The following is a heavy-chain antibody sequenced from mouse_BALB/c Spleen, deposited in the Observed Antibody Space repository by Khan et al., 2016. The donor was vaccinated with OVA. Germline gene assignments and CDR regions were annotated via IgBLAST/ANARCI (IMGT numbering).Heavy chain of an antibody. V-gene: IGHV5-9-3*01. CDR1: GFTFSGYA. CDR3: ARPPITTIVATSYWFFDV. D-gene: IGHD1-1*01. Sequence: EVQRVESGGDLVKPGGSLKLSCAASGFTFSGYALSWVRQTPEKRLEWVATISSGDSYTYYPDSVKGRFTISRDNVKNTLYLQMSSLRSEDTAMYYCARPPITTIVATSYWFFDVWGAGTTVTVSS. J-gene: IGHJ1*01. CDR2: ISSGDSYT.